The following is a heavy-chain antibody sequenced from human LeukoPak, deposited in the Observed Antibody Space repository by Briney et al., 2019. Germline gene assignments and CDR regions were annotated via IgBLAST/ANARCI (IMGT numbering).Heavy chain of an antibody. D-gene: IGHD3-3*01. CDR3: ARDIRPRVESFDY. V-gene: IGHV1-2*02. Sequence: ASVKVSCKASGHTFTEYFLHWVRQAPGQGLEWMGWIGPNNGVTNYAQKFQGKVTMTRDTSINTAYMELSSLRSDDTAVYYCARDIRPRVESFDYWGQGTLVTVSS. CDR2: IGPNNGVT. CDR1: GHTFTEYF. J-gene: IGHJ4*02.